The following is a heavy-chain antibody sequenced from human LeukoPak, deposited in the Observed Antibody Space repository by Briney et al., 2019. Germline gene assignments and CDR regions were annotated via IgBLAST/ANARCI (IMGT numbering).Heavy chain of an antibody. Sequence: RAGGSPRLSCAASGFTFSSYEMNWVRQAPGKGLEWVSYISSSGSTIYYADSVKGRFTISRDNAKNSLYLQMNSLRAEDTALYYCAKDTSSSWTYNWFDPWGQGTLVTVSS. V-gene: IGHV3-48*03. D-gene: IGHD6-13*01. J-gene: IGHJ5*02. CDR2: ISSSGSTI. CDR1: GFTFSSYE. CDR3: AKDTSSSWTYNWFDP.